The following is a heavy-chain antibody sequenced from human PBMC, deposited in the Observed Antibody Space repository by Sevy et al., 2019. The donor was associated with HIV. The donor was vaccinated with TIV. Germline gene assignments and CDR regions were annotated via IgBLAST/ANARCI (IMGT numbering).Heavy chain of an antibody. J-gene: IGHJ4*02. V-gene: IGHV3-23*01. CDR3: ANLDDPDYYDSSGYFLPPDY. D-gene: IGHD3-22*01. CDR1: GFTFSSYA. Sequence: GGSLRLSCAASGFTFSSYAMSWVRQAPGKGLEWVSAISGSGGSTYYADSVKARFTISRDNSKNTLYLQMNSLRAEDTAVYYCANLDDPDYYDSSGYFLPPDYWGQGTLVTVSS. CDR2: ISGSGGST.